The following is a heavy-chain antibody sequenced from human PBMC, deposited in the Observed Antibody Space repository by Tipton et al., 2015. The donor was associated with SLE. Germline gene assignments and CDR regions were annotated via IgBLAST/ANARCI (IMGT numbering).Heavy chain of an antibody. CDR3: ATADTSGSYGHWF. Sequence: SLRLSCVASGFTFSSYAMNWVRQATGKGLEWVSTISGSGGTTYYADSVKGRFTISRGNSNNTLYLQMNSLRDEDTAVYFCATADTSGSYGHWFWGQGTLVTVSS. J-gene: IGHJ4*02. CDR2: ISGSGGTT. V-gene: IGHV3-23*01. D-gene: IGHD3-22*01. CDR1: GFTFSSYA.